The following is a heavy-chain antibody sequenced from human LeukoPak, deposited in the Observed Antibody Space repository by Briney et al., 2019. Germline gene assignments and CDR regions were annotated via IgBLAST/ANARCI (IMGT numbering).Heavy chain of an antibody. V-gene: IGHV4-31*03. Sequence: PSETLSLTCTVSGGSISSGGYYWSWIRQHPGKGLEWIGYIYYSGSTYYNPSLKSRVTISVDTSKNQFSLKLSSVTAADTAVYYCASDTYYYDSSSYYSGYWGQGTLVTVSS. J-gene: IGHJ4*02. D-gene: IGHD3-22*01. CDR1: GGSISSGGYY. CDR2: IYYSGST. CDR3: ASDTYYYDSSSYYSGY.